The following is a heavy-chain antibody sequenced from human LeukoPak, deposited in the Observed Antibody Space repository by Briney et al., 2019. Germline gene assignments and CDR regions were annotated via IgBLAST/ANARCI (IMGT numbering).Heavy chain of an antibody. CDR1: GYTFTSYG. Sequence: RASVKVSCKASGYTFTSYGISWVRQAPGQGLEWMGWISAYNGNTNYAQKLQGRVTMTTDTSMSTAYMELRSLRSDDTAVYYCARVDIVVVPAAILMGWFDPWGQGTLVTVSS. CDR2: ISAYNGNT. D-gene: IGHD2-2*02. CDR3: ARVDIVVVPAAILMGWFDP. J-gene: IGHJ5*02. V-gene: IGHV1-18*01.